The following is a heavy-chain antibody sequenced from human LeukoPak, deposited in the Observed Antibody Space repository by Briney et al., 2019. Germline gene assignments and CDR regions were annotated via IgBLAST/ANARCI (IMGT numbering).Heavy chain of an antibody. Sequence: GGSLRLSCAASGFTFSSYAMSWVRQAPGKGLEWVSAISGSGGSKYYADSVKGRFTISRDNSKNTLYLQMNSLRAEDTAVYYCAKPRYGDYYFDYWGQGTLVTVSS. D-gene: IGHD4-17*01. CDR1: GFTFSSYA. CDR3: AKPRYGDYYFDY. J-gene: IGHJ4*02. V-gene: IGHV3-23*01. CDR2: ISGSGGSK.